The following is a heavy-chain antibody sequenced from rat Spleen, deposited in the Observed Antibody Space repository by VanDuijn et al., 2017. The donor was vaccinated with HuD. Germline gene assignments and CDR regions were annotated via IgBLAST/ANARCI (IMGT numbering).Heavy chain of an antibody. CDR3: ARHHVYYGSY. CDR2: ISTGGDNN. Sequence: EVQLVESEGGLVQPGRSLKLSCAAAGFTFTDYYMAWVRQAPTRGLEWIAFISTGGDNNYFRDYVKGRFTISRDNAKSTLYLQMNSLRSEDTATYYCARHHVYYGSYWGQGVMVTVSS. J-gene: IGHJ2*01. D-gene: IGHD1-6*01. CDR1: GFTFTDYY. V-gene: IGHV5-25*01.